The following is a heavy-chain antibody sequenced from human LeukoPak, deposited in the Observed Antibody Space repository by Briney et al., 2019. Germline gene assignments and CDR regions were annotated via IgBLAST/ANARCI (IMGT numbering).Heavy chain of an antibody. D-gene: IGHD5-18*01. CDR2: IIPIFGTA. CDR1: GGTFSSNA. CDR3: ARSVDTAMAKFDS. J-gene: IGHJ4*02. V-gene: IGHV1-69*13. Sequence: SVKVSCKASGGTFSSNAISCARQAPGQGLEWMGGIIPIFGTANYAQKFQGRVTITADESTSTAYMELSSLRSEDTAVYYCARSVDTAMAKFDSWGQGTLVTVPS.